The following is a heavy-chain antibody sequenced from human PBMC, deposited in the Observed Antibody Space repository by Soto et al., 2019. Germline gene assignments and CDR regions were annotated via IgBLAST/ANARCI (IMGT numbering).Heavy chain of an antibody. Sequence: LSLTCTVSGGSISSGDYYWSWIRQPPGKGLEWIGYIYYSGSTYYNPSLKSRVTISVDTSKNQFSLKLSSVTAADTAVYYWARGKSGRLYGYRGQGTPETVSS. J-gene: IGHJ4*02. D-gene: IGHD3-3*01. CDR3: ARGKSGRLYGY. CDR2: IYYSGST. CDR1: GGSISSGDYY. V-gene: IGHV4-30-4*01.